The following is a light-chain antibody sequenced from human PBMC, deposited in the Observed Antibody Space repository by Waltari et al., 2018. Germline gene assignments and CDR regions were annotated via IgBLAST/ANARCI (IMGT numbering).Light chain of an antibody. V-gene: IGLV1-44*01. CDR2: TND. CDR1: TSNIEVNT. Sequence: QSVLTQPPSASGTPGQRVTISCSGSTSNIEVNTVNWYQHLPGSAPKLLIYTNDQPPSGVPDRFSGAKAGTSASPASSGLQSDDEGHYYCATWDDRLNGWVFGGGTKLTGL. J-gene: IGLJ3*02. CDR3: ATWDDRLNGWV.